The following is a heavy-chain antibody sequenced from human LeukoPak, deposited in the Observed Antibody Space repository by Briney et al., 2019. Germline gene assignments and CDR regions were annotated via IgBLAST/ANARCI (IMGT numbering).Heavy chain of an antibody. Sequence: PSETLSLTCTVSGGSISSGSYYWRWVRQPAGKGLEWIGRIYTSGSTNYNPSLKSRVTMSVDTSRNQFSLKLSSVTAADTAVYYCARGANSRMAIVEIDGWFDPWGQGTLVTVSS. CDR1: GGSISSGSYY. J-gene: IGHJ5*02. CDR2: IYTSGST. V-gene: IGHV4-61*02. CDR3: ARGANSRMAIVEIDGWFDP. D-gene: IGHD3-22*01.